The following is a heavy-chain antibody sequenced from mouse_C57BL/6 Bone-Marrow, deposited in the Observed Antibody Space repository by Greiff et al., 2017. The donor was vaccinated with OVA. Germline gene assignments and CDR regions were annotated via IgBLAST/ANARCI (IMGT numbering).Heavy chain of an antibody. J-gene: IGHJ2*01. Sequence: VQLQQSGPELVKPGASVKISCKASGYAFGSSWMNWVKQRPGKGLEWIGRIYPGDGDTNYNGKFKGKATLTADKSSSTAYMQLSSLTSEDSSVYFCARREGSSQYYFDYWGQGTTLTVSS. CDR3: ARREGSSQYYFDY. CDR1: GYAFGSSW. D-gene: IGHD1-1*01. V-gene: IGHV1-82*01. CDR2: IYPGDGDT.